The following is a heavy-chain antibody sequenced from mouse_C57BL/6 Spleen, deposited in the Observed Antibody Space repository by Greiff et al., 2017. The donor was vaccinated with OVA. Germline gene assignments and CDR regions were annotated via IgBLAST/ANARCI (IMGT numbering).Heavy chain of an antibody. J-gene: IGHJ3*01. CDR3: TRSGDFAY. V-gene: IGHV1-15*01. CDR1: GYTFTDYE. CDR2: IDPETGGT. Sequence: QVQLQQSGAELVRPGASVTLSCKASGYTFTDYEMHWVKQTPVHGLEWIGAIDPETGGTAYKQKFKGKAILTADKSSSTAYMELRSLTSEDSAVYYCTRSGDFAYWGQGTLVTVSA.